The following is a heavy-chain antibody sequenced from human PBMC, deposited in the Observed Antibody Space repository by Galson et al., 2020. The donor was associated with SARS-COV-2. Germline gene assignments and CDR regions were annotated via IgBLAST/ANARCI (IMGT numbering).Heavy chain of an antibody. J-gene: IGHJ2*01. CDR2: MSSSGSQI. D-gene: IGHD6-13*01. CDR1: GLRLRKYT. Sequence: KIGESLKISCAAPGLRLRKYTMHWVRQAPGKGPEWLSSMSSSGSQIDYAATVRGRFTISRDNAGNSLYLQMNSLKPEDTAMYYCARAMGTAVPYYLYFDLWGRGSLVTVSS. V-gene: IGHV3-21*01. CDR3: ARAMGTAVPYYLYFDL.